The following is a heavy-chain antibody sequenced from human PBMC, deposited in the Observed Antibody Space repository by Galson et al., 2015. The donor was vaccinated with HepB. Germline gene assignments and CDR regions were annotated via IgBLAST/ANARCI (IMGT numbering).Heavy chain of an antibody. D-gene: IGHD2-15*01. CDR1: GFTFSSYS. V-gene: IGHV3-21*01. J-gene: IGHJ4*02. CDR2: ISSSSSYI. CDR3: ARDPSTRYCSGGSCLLGYFDY. Sequence: SLRLSCAASGFTFSSYSMNWVRQAPGKGLEWVSSISSSSSYIYYADSVKGRFTISRDNAKNSLYLQMNSLRAEDTAVYYCARDPSTRYCSGGSCLLGYFDYWGQGTLVTVSS.